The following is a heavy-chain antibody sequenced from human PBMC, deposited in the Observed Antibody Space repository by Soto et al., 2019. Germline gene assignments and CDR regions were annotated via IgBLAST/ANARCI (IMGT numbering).Heavy chain of an antibody. CDR2: ISGSGGST. CDR1: GFTFSSYA. Sequence: GGSLRLSCAASGFTFSSYAMSWVRQAPGKGLEWVSAISGSGGSTYYADSVKGRFTISRDNSKNTLYLQMNSLRAEDTAVYYCAKWISSSSSYYYGMDVWGQGTTVTVSS. J-gene: IGHJ6*02. CDR3: AKWISSSSSYYYGMDV. D-gene: IGHD6-6*01. V-gene: IGHV3-23*01.